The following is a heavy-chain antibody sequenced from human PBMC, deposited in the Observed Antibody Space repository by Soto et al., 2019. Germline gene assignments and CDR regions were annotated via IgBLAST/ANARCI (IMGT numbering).Heavy chain of an antibody. CDR3: AKAGGDC. J-gene: IGHJ4*02. V-gene: IGHV3-23*01. Sequence: EVKVLESGGGLVQPGGSLRLTCAASGFTLSRYAMSWVRQAPGKGLEWVSGFSGSGGAMFYADSVKGRFTISRDNARNTFYLHRNTLRAEDTAVYFWAKAGGDCWGQGPLVIVSS. D-gene: IGHD3-10*01. CDR2: FSGSGGAM. CDR1: GFTLSRYA.